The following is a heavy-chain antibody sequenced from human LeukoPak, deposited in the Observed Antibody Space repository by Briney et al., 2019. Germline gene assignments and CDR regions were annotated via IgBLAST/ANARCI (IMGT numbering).Heavy chain of an antibody. Sequence: GGSLRLSCAASGFTFDDYAMHWVRQAPGKGLEWVSGISWNSGSIGYADSVKGRFTISRDNSKNTLYLQMNSLRAEDTAVYYCARSVRYSGTYDAFDIWGQGTMVTVSS. CDR2: ISWNSGSI. D-gene: IGHD1-26*01. J-gene: IGHJ3*02. V-gene: IGHV3-9*01. CDR3: ARSVRYSGTYDAFDI. CDR1: GFTFDDYA.